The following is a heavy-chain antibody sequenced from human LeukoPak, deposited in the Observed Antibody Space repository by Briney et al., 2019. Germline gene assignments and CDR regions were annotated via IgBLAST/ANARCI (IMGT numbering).Heavy chain of an antibody. J-gene: IGHJ4*02. D-gene: IGHD3-3*01. CDR2: AYYRSKWYF. V-gene: IGHV6-1*01. Sequence: SQTLSLTCAISGDSVSSNNAAWNWIRQSPSRGLEWLGRAYYRSKWYFDYAVSVKSRMTINPDTSKNQFSLQLNSVTPEDTAVYYCARETSFRYYDFWSGWDYWGQGTLVTVSS. CDR3: ARETSFRYYDFWSGWDY. CDR1: GDSVSSNNAA.